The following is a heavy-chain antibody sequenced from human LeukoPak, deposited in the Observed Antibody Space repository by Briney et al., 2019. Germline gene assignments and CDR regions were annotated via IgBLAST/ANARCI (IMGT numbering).Heavy chain of an antibody. Sequence: GRSLRLSCAASGFTFSSYAMHWVRQAPGKGLEGVAVISYDGSNKYYADSVKGRFTISRDNSKNTLYLQMNSLRAEDTAVYYCARDDYGDYKVFDIWGQGTMVTVSS. CDR1: GFTFSSYA. D-gene: IGHD4-17*01. V-gene: IGHV3-30-3*01. J-gene: IGHJ3*02. CDR3: ARDDYGDYKVFDI. CDR2: ISYDGSNK.